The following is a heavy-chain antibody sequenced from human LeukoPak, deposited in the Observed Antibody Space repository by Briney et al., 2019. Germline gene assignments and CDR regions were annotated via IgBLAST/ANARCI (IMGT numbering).Heavy chain of an antibody. V-gene: IGHV3-30-3*01. D-gene: IGHD1-7*01. J-gene: IGHJ4*02. Sequence: PGGSLRLSCAASGFTFSSYAMHWVRQAPGKGLEWVAVISYDGSNKYYADSVKGRFTISRDNSKNTLYLQMNSLRAEDTAVYYCARDRTWHREFDYWGQGTLVTVSS. CDR3: ARDRTWHREFDY. CDR1: GFTFSSYA. CDR2: ISYDGSNK.